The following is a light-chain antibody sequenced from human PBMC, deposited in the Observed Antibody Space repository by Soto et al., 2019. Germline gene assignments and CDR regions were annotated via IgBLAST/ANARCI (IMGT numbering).Light chain of an antibody. CDR2: EVG. V-gene: IGLV2-14*01. J-gene: IGLJ1*01. CDR3: CSYASGSIYV. CDR1: SSDVGAFNY. Sequence: QSALTQPASVSGSPGPAITISCTGTSSDVGAFNYVSWYLQYPGKAPKLMIYEVGNRPSGVSNRFSGSKSGNTASLTISGLQAEDEADYYCCSYASGSIYVFGTGTKVTGL.